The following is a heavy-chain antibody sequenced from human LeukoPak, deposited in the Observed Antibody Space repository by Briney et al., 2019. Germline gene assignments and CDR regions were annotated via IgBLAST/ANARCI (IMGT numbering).Heavy chain of an antibody. CDR1: GFTFSTYS. CDR2: ISSGSRYM. J-gene: IGHJ4*02. V-gene: IGHV3-21*01. Sequence: PGGSLRLSCAASGFTFSTYSMNWVRQAPGKGLEWVSSISSGSRYMYYADSVKGRFTISRDNAKNSLYLLMNSLRAEDTAVYYCATDVRDEYSSGWYPIGYWGQGTLVTVSS. CDR3: ATDVRDEYSSGWYPIGY. D-gene: IGHD6-19*01.